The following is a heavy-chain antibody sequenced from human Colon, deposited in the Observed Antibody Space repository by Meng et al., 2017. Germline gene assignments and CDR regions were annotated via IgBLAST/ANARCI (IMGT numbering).Heavy chain of an antibody. V-gene: IGHV4-4*02. J-gene: IGHJ4*02. CDR1: GGSISSNYR. D-gene: IGHD4-23*01. CDR2: IHHGGTT. CDR3: ARIDYGGNGIEKYFFDY. Sequence: QVQRQGSGPGLAKPSGTLSLTFPLSGGSISSNYRWSWVRQSPKKGLEWIGEIHHGGTTNYNPSLKSRVTISVDTSNNQFSLKLSSVTAADTAVYYCARIDYGGNGIEKYFFDYWGQGTLVTVSS.